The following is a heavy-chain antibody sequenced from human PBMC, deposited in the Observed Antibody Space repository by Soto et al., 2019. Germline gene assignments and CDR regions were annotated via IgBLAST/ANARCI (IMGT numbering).Heavy chain of an antibody. CDR3: ARTYDSNGYANEFDS. CDR2: IYDSGIT. D-gene: IGHD3-22*01. V-gene: IGHV4-59*01. CDR1: GRSINSYY. Sequence: QVQLQESGPGLVKPSETLSLTCNVSGRSINSYYWSWVRQPPGTGLEWIGYIYDSGITSYNPSLTSRVTMSADTSKNQFSLKLTSVTGADTAVYYCARTYDSNGYANEFDSWGQGILVTVSS. J-gene: IGHJ4*02.